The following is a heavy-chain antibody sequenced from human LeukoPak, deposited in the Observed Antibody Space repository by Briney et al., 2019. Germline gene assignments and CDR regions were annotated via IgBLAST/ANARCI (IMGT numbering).Heavy chain of an antibody. J-gene: IGHJ4*02. V-gene: IGHV1-2*02. D-gene: IGHD3-10*01. CDR1: GYTFTGYY. CDR2: INPNSGDT. Sequence: ASVKVSCKTSGYTFTGYYIHWVRQAPGQGLEWMGWINPNSGDTNYAQKFQGRVTMTRDTSISTAYMELSRLRSDDTAVYYCATFGSFDYWGQGTLVTVSS. CDR3: ATFGSFDY.